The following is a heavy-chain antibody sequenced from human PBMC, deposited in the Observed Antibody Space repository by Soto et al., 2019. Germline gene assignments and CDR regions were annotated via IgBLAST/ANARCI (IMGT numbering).Heavy chain of an antibody. CDR1: GGSFSGYY. D-gene: IGHD3-10*02. Sequence: QVQLQQWGAGLLKPSETLSLTCAVYGGSFSGYYWSWIRQPPGKGLEWSGEINHSGSTNYNPSLKSPITISVNTSKNQFSLKLNSVPPADTACYYCARGFYCSGPYYYYGMDVWGQGTTVTVSS. J-gene: IGHJ6*02. CDR2: INHSGST. CDR3: ARGFYCSGPYYYYGMDV. V-gene: IGHV4-34*01.